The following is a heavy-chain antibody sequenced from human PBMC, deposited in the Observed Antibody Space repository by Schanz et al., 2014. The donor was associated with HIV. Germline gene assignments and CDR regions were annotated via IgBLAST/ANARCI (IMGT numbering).Heavy chain of an antibody. Sequence: VQLVESGGGLVKPGGSLRLSCVASGFNFNSYGMHWVRQAPGKGLEWVAVISYDGTKKHYADSVKGRFTISRDTSKKTLYLQMNSLRADDTAVYFCAIRTPMVTFGAFDIWGRGTWVTVSS. CDR1: GFNFNSYG. CDR2: ISYDGTKK. V-gene: IGHV3-30*03. D-gene: IGHD5-18*01. CDR3: AIRTPMVTFGAFDI. J-gene: IGHJ3*02.